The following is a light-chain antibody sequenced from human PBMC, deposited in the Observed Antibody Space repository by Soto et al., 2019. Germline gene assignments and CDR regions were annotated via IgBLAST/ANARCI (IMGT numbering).Light chain of an antibody. CDR1: SSDVGNYNL. V-gene: IGLV2-23*02. J-gene: IGLJ2*01. Sequence: QSALTKPASVSGSPGQSITISCTGTSSDVGNYNLVSWYQHHPGTAPKLMIYEVSKRPSGVSNRFSGSKSGNTASLTISGLLAEDEADYDCCSAGNSPSAVVFGGGTKLTVL. CDR2: EVS. CDR3: CSAGNSPSAVV.